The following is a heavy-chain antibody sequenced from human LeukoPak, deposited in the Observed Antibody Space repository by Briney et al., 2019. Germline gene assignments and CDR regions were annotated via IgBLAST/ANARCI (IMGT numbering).Heavy chain of an antibody. CDR1: GFTFSDCW. V-gene: IGHV3-7*01. Sequence: GGSLRLSCAVSGFTFSDCWMTWVRQAPGKGLEGVATINRGGSETYYVDSVKGRFTISRDNSKNTLYLQMNRLRAEDTAVYCCARDRYSSGWATFDYWGQGPLVTVSS. CDR2: INRGGSET. D-gene: IGHD6-19*01. CDR3: ARDRYSSGWATFDY. J-gene: IGHJ4*02.